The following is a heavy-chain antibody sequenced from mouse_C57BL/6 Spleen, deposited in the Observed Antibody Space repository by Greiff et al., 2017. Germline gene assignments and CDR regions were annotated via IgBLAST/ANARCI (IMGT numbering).Heavy chain of an antibody. Sequence: QVQLQQSGAELVRPGASVTLSCKASGYTFTNYEMHWVKQTPVHGLEWIGAIDPETGGTAYNQKFKGKAILTADKSASTAYMELRSLTSEDSAVYYCTRWDYGSSYPYYLDYWGQGTTLTVSS. CDR1: GYTFTNYE. J-gene: IGHJ2*01. D-gene: IGHD1-1*01. CDR3: TRWDYGSSYPYYLDY. V-gene: IGHV1-15*01. CDR2: IDPETGGT.